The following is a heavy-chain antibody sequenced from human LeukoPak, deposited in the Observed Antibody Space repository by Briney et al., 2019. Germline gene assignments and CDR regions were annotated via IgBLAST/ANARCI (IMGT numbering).Heavy chain of an antibody. CDR2: IWYDGSDK. J-gene: IGHJ6*02. CDR3: ARVGCTGGSCLAYNYYAMDV. Sequence: GGSLRLSCAASGFTFNTYGLNWVRQAPGKGLEWVAIIWYDGSDKYYADSVKGRFTISRDNSKNTLYLQVNTLRAEDTAVYYCARVGCTGGSCLAYNYYAMDVWGQGTTVTVSS. V-gene: IGHV3-33*01. CDR1: GFTFNTYG. D-gene: IGHD2-15*01.